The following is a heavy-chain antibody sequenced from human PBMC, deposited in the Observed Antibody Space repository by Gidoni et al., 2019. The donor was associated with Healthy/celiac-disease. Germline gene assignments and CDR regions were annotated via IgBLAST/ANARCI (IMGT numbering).Heavy chain of an antibody. CDR1: GFSLSTSGAG. Sequence: QITLKESGPTMVKHTQTLPLTCAFSGFSLSTSGAGVGWIRQPPGKALEWLALSYWDDDKRYSPSLTRRLTLTKDTSKNQVVLTMTNMDPVDTATYYCAHCPGGYCSGGSCYSGWGQGTLVTVSS. CDR2: SYWDDDK. V-gene: IGHV2-5*02. J-gene: IGHJ4*02. CDR3: AHCPGGYCSGGSCYSG. D-gene: IGHD2-15*01.